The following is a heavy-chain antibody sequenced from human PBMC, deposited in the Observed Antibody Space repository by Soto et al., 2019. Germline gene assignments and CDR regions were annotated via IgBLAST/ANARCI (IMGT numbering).Heavy chain of an antibody. V-gene: IGHV4-59*01. D-gene: IGHD6-13*01. CDR1: GGSISSYY. CDR3: ARVQAAAGFDY. CDR2: IYYSGST. J-gene: IGHJ4*02. Sequence: SETLSLTCTVSGGSISSYYWSWIRQPPGKGLEWIGYIYYSGSTNYNPSLKSRVTISVDTSKNQFSLKLSSVTAADTAVYYCARVQAAAGFDYWGQGTLVTVSS.